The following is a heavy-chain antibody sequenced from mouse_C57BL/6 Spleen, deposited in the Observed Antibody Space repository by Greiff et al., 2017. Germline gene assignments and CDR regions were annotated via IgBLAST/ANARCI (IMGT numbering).Heavy chain of an antibody. Sequence: VQLQQSGAELVRPGASVKLSCTASGFNIKDDYMHWVKQRPEQGLEWIGWIDPENGDTEYASKFQGKATITADTSSNTAYLQLSSLTSEDTAVYYCTTDTVPYGNQFAYWGQGTLVTVSA. CDR3: TTDTVPYGNQFAY. CDR2: IDPENGDT. V-gene: IGHV14-4*01. J-gene: IGHJ3*01. D-gene: IGHD2-1*01. CDR1: GFNIKDDY.